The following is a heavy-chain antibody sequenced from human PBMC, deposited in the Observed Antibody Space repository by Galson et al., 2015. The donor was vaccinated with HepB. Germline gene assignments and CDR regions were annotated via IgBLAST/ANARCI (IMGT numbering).Heavy chain of an antibody. J-gene: IGHJ5*02. D-gene: IGHD3-10*01. Sequence: SLRLSCAASGFTFSSYAMSWVRQAPGKGLEWVSAISGSGGSTYYADSVKGRFTISRDNSKNTLYLQMNSLRAEDTAIYYCANPRGLWFGELPSWGQGTLVTVSS. CDR3: ANPRGLWFGELPS. V-gene: IGHV3-23*01. CDR2: ISGSGGST. CDR1: GFTFSSYA.